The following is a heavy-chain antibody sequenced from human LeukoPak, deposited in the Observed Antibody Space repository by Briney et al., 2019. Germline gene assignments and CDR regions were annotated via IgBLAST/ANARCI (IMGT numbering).Heavy chain of an antibody. J-gene: IGHJ4*02. D-gene: IGHD4-11*01. V-gene: IGHV3-7*01. CDR2: IKPDGSEK. Sequence: PGGSLRLSCAASGFTFSRFWMNWVRQAPGRGLDRVANIKPDGSEKYYVDSVKGRFTISRDNAKNSVFLQMNSLRAEDTAVYYCSGRDSSRNPWAYWGQGTLVTVSS. CDR3: SGRDSSRNPWAY. CDR1: GFTFSRFW.